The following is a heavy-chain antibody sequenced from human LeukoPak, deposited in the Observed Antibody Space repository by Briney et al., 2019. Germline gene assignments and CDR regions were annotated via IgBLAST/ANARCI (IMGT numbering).Heavy chain of an antibody. CDR3: ARVITMIGDY. D-gene: IGHD3-22*01. CDR2: ISTSGSTI. J-gene: IGHJ4*02. CDR1: GFTFSDYY. Sequence: PGGSLRLLCAASGFTFSDYYMSWVRQAPGKGLEWVSYISTSGSTIYYADSVKGRFTISRDNAKNSLYLQMNSLRPEDTAVYYCARVITMIGDYWGQGTLVTVSS. V-gene: IGHV3-11*04.